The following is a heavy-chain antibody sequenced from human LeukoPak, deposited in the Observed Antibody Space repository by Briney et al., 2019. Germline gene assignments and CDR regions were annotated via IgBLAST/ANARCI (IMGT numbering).Heavy chain of an antibody. Sequence: PSETLSLTCTVSGGSIRSYYWSWIRQPPGKGLEWIGYIHYSGSTNYNPSLKSRVTISVDTSKKQFSLKLSSVTAADTAVYYCARVFVFWYFDLWGRGTLVTVSS. J-gene: IGHJ2*01. CDR1: GGSIRSYY. CDR3: ARVFVFWYFDL. V-gene: IGHV4-59*12. CDR2: IHYSGST. D-gene: IGHD3-3*01.